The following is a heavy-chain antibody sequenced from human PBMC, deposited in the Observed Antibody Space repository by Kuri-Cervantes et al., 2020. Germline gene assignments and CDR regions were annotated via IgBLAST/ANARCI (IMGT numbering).Heavy chain of an antibody. CDR1: GGTFSRNA. J-gene: IGHJ5*02. Sequence: ASVKVSCKASGGTFSRNAISWVRQATGQGLEWMGWMNPNSGNTGYAQKFQGRVTMTRNTSISTAYMELSSLRSEDTAVYYCARSKDRLGYGWFDPWGQGTLVTVSS. V-gene: IGHV1-8*01. CDR3: ARSKDRLGYGWFDP. D-gene: IGHD5-12*01. CDR2: MNPNSGNT.